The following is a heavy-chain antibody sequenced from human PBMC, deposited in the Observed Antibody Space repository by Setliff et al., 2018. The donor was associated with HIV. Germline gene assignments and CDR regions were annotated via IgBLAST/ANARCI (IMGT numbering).Heavy chain of an antibody. CDR2: IYYSGSA. V-gene: IGHV4-31*03. CDR3: ARVSQKLDLRGGTFDI. J-gene: IGHJ3*02. D-gene: IGHD1-7*01. Sequence: TLSLTCTVSGGSISSGGYYWSWIRQHPGKGLEWIGYIYYSGSAYYNPSLKSRITISVDTSKNQFSLKLSSVTAADTAVYYCARVSQKLDLRGGTFDIWGQGTMVTVSS. CDR1: GGSISSGGYY.